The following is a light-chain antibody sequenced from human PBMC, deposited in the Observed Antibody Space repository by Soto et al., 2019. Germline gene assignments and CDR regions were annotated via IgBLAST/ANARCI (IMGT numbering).Light chain of an antibody. J-gene: IGKJ1*01. Sequence: EIVLTQSPATLSLSLGERSTLSFRASQRVDIYLAWYQLKPGQAPRLLIFDASNRAAGIPARFGVSGAATDFTLTIRSLEPEDFAFYSCQQRNHWPWTFGQGTTV. CDR2: DAS. CDR1: QRVDIY. V-gene: IGKV3-11*01. CDR3: QQRNHWPWT.